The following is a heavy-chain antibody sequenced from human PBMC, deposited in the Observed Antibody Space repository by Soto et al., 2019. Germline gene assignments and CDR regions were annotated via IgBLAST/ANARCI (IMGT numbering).Heavy chain of an antibody. CDR1: GGSVNSPNW. CDR2: MHHSGSS. CDR3: GRANSSGSPIDS. Sequence: QVQLQQSGPGLVEPSGTLSLTCAVSGGSVNSPNWWNWVRQPPETGLEWIGEMHHSGSSNYNPSLKTRLTLSVDKSNNELSMNLNSVTAAETAIYSCGRANSSGSPIDSWGQGIRVTVSS. J-gene: IGHJ4*02. D-gene: IGHD6-19*01. V-gene: IGHV4-4*02.